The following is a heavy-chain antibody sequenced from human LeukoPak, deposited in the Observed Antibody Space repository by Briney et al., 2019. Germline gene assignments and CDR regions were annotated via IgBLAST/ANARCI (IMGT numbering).Heavy chain of an antibody. CDR3: AAGGGSGWYGDDYYYYMDV. CDR1: GFTFSSHS. V-gene: IGHV3-21*04. J-gene: IGHJ6*03. CDR2: ISTSSSYI. D-gene: IGHD6-19*01. Sequence: GGSLRLSCAASGFTFSSHSMTWVRQAPGKGLEWVSSISTSSSYIYYADSVKGRFTISRDNAKKSLYLQMNSLRAEDTAVYYCAAGGGSGWYGDDYYYYMDVWGKGTTVTVSS.